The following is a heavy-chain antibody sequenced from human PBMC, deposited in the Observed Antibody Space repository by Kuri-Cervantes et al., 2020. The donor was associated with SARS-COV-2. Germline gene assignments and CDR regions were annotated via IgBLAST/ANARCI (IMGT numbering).Heavy chain of an antibody. Sequence: GESLKISCAASGFTFSNYAIHWVRQAPGKGLEWVALISYDGSDKNYADSVKGRFTISRDNSQNTLYLQMNRLRAEDTAVYYCAGVSYYYDSSGPWIDYWGQGTLVTVSS. CDR1: GFTFSNYA. CDR2: ISYDGSDK. J-gene: IGHJ4*02. D-gene: IGHD3-22*01. V-gene: IGHV3-30*07. CDR3: AGVSYYYDSSGPWIDY.